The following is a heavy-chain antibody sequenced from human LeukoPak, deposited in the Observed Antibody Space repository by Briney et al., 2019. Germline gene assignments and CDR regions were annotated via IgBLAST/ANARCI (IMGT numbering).Heavy chain of an antibody. J-gene: IGHJ4*02. CDR2: ISAYNGNT. CDR3: ARDRDAHYYGSGSDFDY. Sequence: ASVKVSRKASGYTFTSYGISWVRQAPGQGLEWMGWISAYNGNTNYAQKLQGRVTMTTDTSTSTAYMELRSLRSDDTAVYYCARDRDAHYYGSGSDFDYWGQGTLVTVSS. V-gene: IGHV1-18*01. D-gene: IGHD3-10*01. CDR1: GYTFTSYG.